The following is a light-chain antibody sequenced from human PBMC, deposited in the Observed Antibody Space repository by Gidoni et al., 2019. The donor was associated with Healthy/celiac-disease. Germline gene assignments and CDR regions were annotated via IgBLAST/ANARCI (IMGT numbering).Light chain of an antibody. V-gene: IGKV4-1*01. J-gene: IGKJ1*01. CDR2: WAS. Sequence: DIVMTQPPDSLALSLGERATINCKSSQSVLYSSNNKNYLAWYQQKPGQPPKLLIYWASTRESGVPDRFSGSGSGTDFTLTISSLQAEDVAVYYCQQYYSTPPTFGQGTKVEIK. CDR1: QSVLYSSNNKNY. CDR3: QQYYSTPPT.